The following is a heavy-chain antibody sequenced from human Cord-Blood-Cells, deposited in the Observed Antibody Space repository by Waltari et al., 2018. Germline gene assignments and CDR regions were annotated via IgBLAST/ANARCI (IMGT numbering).Heavy chain of an antibody. CDR1: GYTLTELS. CDR2: FDPEDGET. CDR3: ATAQLGTNWFDP. Sequence: QVQLVKSGAEVKKPGASVKVTCKVSGYTLTELSMHWVRQAPGKGLEWMGGFDPEDGETIYAQKFQGRVTMTEDTSTDTAYMELSSLRSEDTAVYYCATAQLGTNWFDPRGQGTLVTVSS. J-gene: IGHJ5*02. V-gene: IGHV1-24*01. D-gene: IGHD7-27*01.